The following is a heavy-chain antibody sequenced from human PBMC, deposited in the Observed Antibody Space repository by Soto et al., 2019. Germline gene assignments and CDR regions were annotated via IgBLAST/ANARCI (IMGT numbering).Heavy chain of an antibody. Sequence: EVQLLESGGGLVQPGGSLRLSCASSGFTFSNYAMSWVRQAPGKGLEWVSTTSGSGGLTYYADSVKGRLTISRANFKNTLYLQMNRLRAEDTALYSCAKEAPDDDYGDYDRIYYGMDVWGQGTTVTVSS. V-gene: IGHV3-23*01. CDR1: GFTFSNYA. CDR3: AKEAPDDDYGDYDRIYYGMDV. CDR2: TSGSGGLT. D-gene: IGHD4-17*01. J-gene: IGHJ6*02.